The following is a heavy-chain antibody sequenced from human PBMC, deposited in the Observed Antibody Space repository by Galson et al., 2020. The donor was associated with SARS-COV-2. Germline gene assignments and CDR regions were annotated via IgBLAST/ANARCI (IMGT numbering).Heavy chain of an antibody. D-gene: IGHD6-19*01. CDR1: GFTFSSYG. J-gene: IGHJ6*02. CDR2: ISGKSGYI. Sequence: GGSLRLSCAASGFTFSSYGMNWVRQAPGKGLEWVASISGKSGYIYYADSVKGRFTISRDNAKNSLYLQMNSLRAEDTAVYYCARDRYQLPGEQWLVYFYYGLDVWGQGTTVTVSS. V-gene: IGHV3-21*01. CDR3: ARDRYQLPGEQWLVYFYYGLDV.